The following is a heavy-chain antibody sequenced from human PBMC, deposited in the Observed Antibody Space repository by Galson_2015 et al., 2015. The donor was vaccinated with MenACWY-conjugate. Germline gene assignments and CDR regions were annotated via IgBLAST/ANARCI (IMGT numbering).Heavy chain of an antibody. CDR1: GFTFRRFG. Sequence: SLRLSCAASGFTFRRFGMHWVRQAPGKGLEWMAVISYDGSNESYADSVKGRFTISRDNSKNTLYLQMNSLRADDTAVYYCAKDWWVPYSTISYYFYMDVWGKGTTVTVSS. J-gene: IGHJ6*03. V-gene: IGHV3-30*18. D-gene: IGHD6-13*01. CDR2: ISYDGSNE. CDR3: AKDWWVPYSTISYYFYMDV.